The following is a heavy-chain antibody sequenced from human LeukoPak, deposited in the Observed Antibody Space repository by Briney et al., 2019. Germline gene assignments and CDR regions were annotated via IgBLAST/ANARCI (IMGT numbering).Heavy chain of an antibody. V-gene: IGHV1-46*01. CDR2: INPSGGST. CDR1: GYTFTSYY. J-gene: IGHJ3*02. CDR3: ARVRLYYYDSSGYYSGAFDI. Sequence: ASVKVSCKASGYTFTSYYMHWERQAPGQGLEWMGIINPSGGSTSYAQKFQGRVTMTRDTSTSTVYMELSSLRSEDTPVYYCARVRLYYYDSSGYYSGAFDIWGQGTMVTVSS. D-gene: IGHD3-22*01.